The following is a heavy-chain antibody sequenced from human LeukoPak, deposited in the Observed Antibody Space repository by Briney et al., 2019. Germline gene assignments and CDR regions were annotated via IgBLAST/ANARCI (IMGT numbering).Heavy chain of an antibody. CDR3: ARSRDYYYGMDV. CDR2: ISYDGSNK. J-gene: IGHJ6*02. Sequence: GRSLRLSCAASGFTFSSYAMHWVRQAPGKGLEWVAVISYDGSNKYYADSVKGRFTISRDNSKNTLYLQMNSLRAEDTAVYYCARSRDYYYGMDVWGQGTTVTVSS. V-gene: IGHV3-30-3*01. CDR1: GFTFSSYA.